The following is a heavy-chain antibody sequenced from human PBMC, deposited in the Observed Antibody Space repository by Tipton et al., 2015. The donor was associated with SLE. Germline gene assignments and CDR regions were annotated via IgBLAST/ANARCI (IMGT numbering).Heavy chain of an antibody. J-gene: IGHJ3*02. CDR3: ARTMWGNAFDI. V-gene: IGHV4-59*11. CDR1: GGSIRSHY. CDR2: IYYSGST. D-gene: IGHD3-16*01. Sequence: TLSLTCTVSGGSIRSHYWIWIRQPPGKGLEWIGYIYYSGSTNYNPSLQSRVTISVDTSKNHFSLKLSSLTAADTAVYYCARTMWGNAFDIWGQGTMVTVSS.